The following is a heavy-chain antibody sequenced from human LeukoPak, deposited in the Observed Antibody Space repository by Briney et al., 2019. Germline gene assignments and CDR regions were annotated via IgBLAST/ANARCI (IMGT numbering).Heavy chain of an antibody. CDR1: GGSFSGYY. Sequence: SETLSLTCAVYGGSFSGYYWSWIRQPPGKGLEWIGEINHSGSTNYNPSLKSRVTISVDTSKNQFSLKLSSVTAADTAVYYCARGRAAAGKLVWFDPWGQGTLVTVSP. CDR2: INHSGST. V-gene: IGHV4-34*01. D-gene: IGHD6-13*01. J-gene: IGHJ5*02. CDR3: ARGRAAAGKLVWFDP.